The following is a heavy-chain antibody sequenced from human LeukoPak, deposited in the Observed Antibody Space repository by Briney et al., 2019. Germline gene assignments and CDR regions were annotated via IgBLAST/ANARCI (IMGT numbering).Heavy chain of an antibody. D-gene: IGHD6-6*01. CDR1: GFTFSDYY. Sequence: PGGSLRLSCAASGFTFSDYYMSWIRQAPGKGLEWVSYISSSGISIYYADSVKGRFTISRDNAKNSLYLQMNSLRAEDTAVYYCARDPSSEREQLVEYYYYYMDVWGKGTTVTVSS. CDR3: ARDPSSEREQLVEYYYYYMDV. CDR2: ISSSGISI. V-gene: IGHV3-11*04. J-gene: IGHJ6*03.